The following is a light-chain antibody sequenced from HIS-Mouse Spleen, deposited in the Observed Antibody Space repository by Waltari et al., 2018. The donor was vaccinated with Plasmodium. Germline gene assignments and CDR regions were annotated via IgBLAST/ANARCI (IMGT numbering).Light chain of an antibody. CDR2: LGS. V-gene: IGKV2-28*01. Sequence: DLVMTQSSLSLPVTPGEPASISCRSSQSLLHSNGYNYLDWYLQKPGQSPQLLIYLGSNRASGVPDRFSGSGSGTDFTLKISRVEAEDVGVYYCMQALQTPRYTFGQGTKLEIK. J-gene: IGKJ2*01. CDR3: MQALQTPRYT. CDR1: QSLLHSNGYNY.